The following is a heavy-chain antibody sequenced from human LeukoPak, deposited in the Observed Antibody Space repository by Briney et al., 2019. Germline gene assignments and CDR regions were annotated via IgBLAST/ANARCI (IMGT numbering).Heavy chain of an antibody. CDR1: GYTFTSYD. J-gene: IGHJ6*02. V-gene: IGHV1-8*01. D-gene: IGHD3-3*01. Sequence: ASVKVSCKASGYTFTSYDINWVRQATGQGLEWMGWMNPNSGNTGYAQKFQGRVTMTRNTSISTAYMELSSLRSEDTAAYYCARDGAPYYDFWSGSDQTYYYYYGMDVWGQGTTVTVSS. CDR3: ARDGAPYYDFWSGSDQTYYYYYGMDV. CDR2: MNPNSGNT.